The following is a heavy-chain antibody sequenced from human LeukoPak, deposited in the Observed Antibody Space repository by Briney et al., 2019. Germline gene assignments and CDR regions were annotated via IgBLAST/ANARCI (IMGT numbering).Heavy chain of an antibody. CDR1: GGSISSYY. CDR2: IYYSGST. Sequence: SETLSLTCTVSGGSISSYYRSWIRQPPGKGLEWIGYIYYSGSTNYNPSLKSRVTISVDTSKNQFSLKLSSVTAADTAVYYCARGRYCSGGSCSPYYYYYGMDAWGQGTTVTVSS. V-gene: IGHV4-59*12. J-gene: IGHJ6*02. CDR3: ARGRYCSGGSCSPYYYYYGMDA. D-gene: IGHD2-15*01.